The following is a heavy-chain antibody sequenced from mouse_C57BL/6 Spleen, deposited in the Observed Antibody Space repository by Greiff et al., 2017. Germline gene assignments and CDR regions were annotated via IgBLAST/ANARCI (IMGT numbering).Heavy chain of an antibody. Sequence: QVHVKQSGAELAKPGASVKLSCKASGYTFTSYWMHWVKQRPGQGLEWIGYINPSSGYTKYNQKFKDKATLTADKSSSTAYMQLSSLTYEDSAVYYCARYYYGSRDAMDYWGQGTSVTVSS. V-gene: IGHV1-7*01. CDR3: ARYYYGSRDAMDY. CDR2: INPSSGYT. CDR1: GYTFTSYW. D-gene: IGHD1-1*01. J-gene: IGHJ4*01.